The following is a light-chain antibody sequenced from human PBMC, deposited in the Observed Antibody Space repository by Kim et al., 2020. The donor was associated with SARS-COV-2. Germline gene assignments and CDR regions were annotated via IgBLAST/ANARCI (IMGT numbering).Light chain of an antibody. V-gene: IGKV3-20*01. J-gene: IGKJ1*01. Sequence: GERATLSCRASKSVSSNYLAWYQQKPGQAPRLLIYGASSRATGIPDRFSGSGSGTDFTLTITRLEPEDFAVYYCQQYSSSPATFGQGTKVDIK. CDR1: KSVSSNY. CDR3: QQYSSSPAT. CDR2: GAS.